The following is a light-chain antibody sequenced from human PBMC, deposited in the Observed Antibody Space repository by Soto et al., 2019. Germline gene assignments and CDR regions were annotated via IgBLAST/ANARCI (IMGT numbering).Light chain of an antibody. CDR1: QGISFD. J-gene: IGKJ2*01. Sequence: AIQMTQSPSSLSTSVGDRVTITCRASQGISFDVAWYQQKPGKAPKLLIYAASSLQSGVPSRFSSSGSGTDFTLTISSLQPEDFATYYCLQDYNFPYTFGQGTKLEIK. CDR3: LQDYNFPYT. V-gene: IGKV1-6*01. CDR2: AAS.